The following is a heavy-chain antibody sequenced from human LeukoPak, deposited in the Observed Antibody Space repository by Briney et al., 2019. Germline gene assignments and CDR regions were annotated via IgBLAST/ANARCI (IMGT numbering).Heavy chain of an antibody. V-gene: IGHV4-4*07. CDR2: IYTSGST. CDR1: GGSLSSYY. CDR3: AREYGDYDGYYYSAMGA. D-gene: IGHD4-17*01. Sequence: SQTLSLTRTVSGGSLSSYYWSGIRQPAGKGLEGIGRIYTSGSTNYNPSLKRRVTMSLDTSNKQSSLKLSSVPAATTAVYYCAREYGDYDGYYYSAMGAWGHGTTATVS. J-gene: IGHJ6*02.